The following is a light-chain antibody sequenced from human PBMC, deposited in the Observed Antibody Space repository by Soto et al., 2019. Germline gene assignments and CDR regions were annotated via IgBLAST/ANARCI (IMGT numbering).Light chain of an antibody. Sequence: QSVLTQPPSASGTPGQRVTISCYGSSSNMGSSTVHWFQQFPGTAPRLLISTNDQRPSGVPDRFIGSNSGTSASLAISGLQFEDEAGYYCAVWDDRLNGHVFGTGTKVTVL. CDR3: AVWDDRLNGHV. CDR1: SSNMGSST. V-gene: IGLV1-44*01. J-gene: IGLJ1*01. CDR2: TND.